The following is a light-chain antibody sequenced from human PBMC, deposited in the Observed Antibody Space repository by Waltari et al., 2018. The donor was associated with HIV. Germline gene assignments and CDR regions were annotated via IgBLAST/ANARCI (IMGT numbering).Light chain of an antibody. CDR2: EVN. Sequence: HSALTQPASVSGSPGQSITISCTGTSSDVGGYKSVAWYQHHPGKAPKRMIYEVNNRPAVLPARFSGSQSANTASLTISVLQADDAADYYCISCTTTNGPHVLVGGETKLTV. CDR1: SSDVGGYKS. J-gene: IGLJ2*01. V-gene: IGLV2-14*01. CDR3: ISCTTTNGPHVL.